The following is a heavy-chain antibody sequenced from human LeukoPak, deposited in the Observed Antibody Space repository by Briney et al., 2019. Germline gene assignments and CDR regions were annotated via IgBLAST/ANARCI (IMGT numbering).Heavy chain of an antibody. D-gene: IGHD2-15*01. CDR3: ARGGRRYCSGGSCYSFDY. CDR2: INHSGST. Sequence: SETLSLTCAVYGGSFSGYYWSWIRQPPGKGLEWIGEINHSGSTNYNPSLKSRVTISVDTSKNQFSLKLSSVTAADTAVYYCARGGRRYCSGGSCYSFDYWGQGTLVTDSS. CDR1: GGSFSGYY. V-gene: IGHV4-34*01. J-gene: IGHJ4*02.